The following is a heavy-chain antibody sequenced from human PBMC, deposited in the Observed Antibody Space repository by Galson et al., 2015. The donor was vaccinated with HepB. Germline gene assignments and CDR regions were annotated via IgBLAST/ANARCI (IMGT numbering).Heavy chain of an antibody. CDR1: GGTFSSYA. CDR2: IIPIFGTA. J-gene: IGHJ5*02. Sequence: SVKVSCKASGGTFSSYAISWVRQAPGQGLEWMGGIIPIFGTANYAQKFQGRVTITADESTSTAYMELSSLRSEDTAVYYCARGDAMVFFKGWFDPWGQGTLVTVSS. D-gene: IGHD5-18*01. CDR3: ARGDAMVFFKGWFDP. V-gene: IGHV1-69*13.